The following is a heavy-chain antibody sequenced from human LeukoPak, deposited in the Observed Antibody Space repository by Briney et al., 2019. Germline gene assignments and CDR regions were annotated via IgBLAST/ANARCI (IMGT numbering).Heavy chain of an antibody. J-gene: IGHJ4*02. CDR3: AKDRYYYDSNGFDY. V-gene: IGHV3-7*03. CDR1: GFTFSSSW. CDR2: IKQDGTEE. D-gene: IGHD3-22*01. Sequence: GGSLRLSCVASGFTFSSSWMSWVRRAPGKGLEWVANIKQDGTEEYYVDSVRGRFSISKDNAKNSLYLQMNSLRAEDTALYYCAKDRYYYDSNGFDYWGQGTLVTVSS.